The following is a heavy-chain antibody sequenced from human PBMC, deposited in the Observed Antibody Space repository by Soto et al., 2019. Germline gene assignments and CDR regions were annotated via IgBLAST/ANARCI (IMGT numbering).Heavy chain of an antibody. V-gene: IGHV3-74*01. J-gene: IGHJ5*02. Sequence: LRLSCAASGFTFSSCWMHWVRQAPGKGLVWVSRIHSDGTSTYYADSVKGRFTISRDNAKNALYLQMNSLRAEDTAVYYCAREGLGYQLLFSDWFDPWGQGTLVTVSS. CDR3: AREGLGYQLLFSDWFDP. D-gene: IGHD2-2*01. CDR2: IHSDGTST. CDR1: GFTFSSCW.